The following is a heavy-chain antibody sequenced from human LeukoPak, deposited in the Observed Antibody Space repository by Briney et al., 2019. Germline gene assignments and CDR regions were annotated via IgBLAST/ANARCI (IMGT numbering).Heavy chain of an antibody. J-gene: IGHJ4*02. Sequence: ASVKVSCKASGYTFNTYYIHWVRQAPGQGPEWMGCINPNSGATYYAQKFRGRVTMTRDTSIRTSYMEVTRLTSDDTAVYYCASDRTVTTYPGCDFWGQGTLVTVSS. CDR2: INPNSGAT. CDR1: GYTFNTYY. D-gene: IGHD4-17*01. CDR3: ASDRTVTTYPGCDF. V-gene: IGHV1-2*02.